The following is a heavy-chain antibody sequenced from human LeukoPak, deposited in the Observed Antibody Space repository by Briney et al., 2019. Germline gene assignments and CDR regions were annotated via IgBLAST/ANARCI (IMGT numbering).Heavy chain of an antibody. J-gene: IGHJ4*02. Sequence: PGGSLRLSCAASGFTFSSYAMHWVRQAPGKGLEWVAVISYDGSNKYYADSVKGRFTISRDNSKNTLYLQMNSLRAEDTAVYYCATQVVIRIFDYWGQGTLVTVSS. CDR2: ISYDGSNK. CDR3: ATQVVIRIFDY. CDR1: GFTFSSYA. D-gene: IGHD3-22*01. V-gene: IGHV3-30*04.